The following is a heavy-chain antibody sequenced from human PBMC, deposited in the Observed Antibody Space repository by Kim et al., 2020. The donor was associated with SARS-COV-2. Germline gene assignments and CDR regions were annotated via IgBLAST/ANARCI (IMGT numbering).Heavy chain of an antibody. V-gene: IGHV1-69*13. J-gene: IGHJ4*02. CDR1: GGTFSSYA. D-gene: IGHD4-17*01. CDR2: IIPIFGTA. Sequence: SVKVSCKASGGTFSSYAISWVRQAPGQGLEWMGGIIPIFGTANYVQKFQGRVTITADESTSTAYLELSSLRSEDTAVYYCAGVGGTYGQGGYFDYWGQGPLVTVSP. CDR3: AGVGGTYGQGGYFDY.